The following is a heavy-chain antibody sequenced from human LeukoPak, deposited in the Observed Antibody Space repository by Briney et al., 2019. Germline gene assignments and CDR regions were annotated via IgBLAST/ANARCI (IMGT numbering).Heavy chain of an antibody. CDR2: IRQHGNEK. Sequence: GGSLRLSCIASGFSFSDFWMSWVRQAPGQGLEWVANIRQHGNEKHYVDSVRGRFTVSRDNAKNSLYLEMNSLRAEDTAVYYCAREGGANGAGGHFDYWGQGTLVTVSS. V-gene: IGHV3-7*03. CDR3: AREGGANGAGGHFDY. CDR1: GFSFSDFW. D-gene: IGHD2-8*01. J-gene: IGHJ4*02.